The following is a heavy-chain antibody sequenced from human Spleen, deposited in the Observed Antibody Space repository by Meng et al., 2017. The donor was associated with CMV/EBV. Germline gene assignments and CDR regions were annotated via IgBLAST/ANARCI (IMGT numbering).Heavy chain of an antibody. CDR2: INPNNGGT. Sequence: ASVKVSCKASGYTFTSYYIHWVRQAPGQGLEWMGWINPNNGGTNYAQKFQGRVTMTGDTSITTAYLELSRLRSDDMAVYYCGGVKRYCTGGSCPSTVYDGIDFWGQGTTVTVSS. CDR3: GGVKRYCTGGSCPSTVYDGIDF. V-gene: IGHV1-2*02. D-gene: IGHD2-15*01. J-gene: IGHJ6*02. CDR1: GYTFTSYY.